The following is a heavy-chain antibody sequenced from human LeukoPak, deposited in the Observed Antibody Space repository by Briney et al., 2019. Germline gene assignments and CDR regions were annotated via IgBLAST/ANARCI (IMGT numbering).Heavy chain of an antibody. CDR3: ARGRYSYGYCAFDI. J-gene: IGHJ3*02. Sequence: SETLSLTCTVSGDSISYTRYHWSWIRQPPGKGLEWIGEINHSGSTNYNPSLKSRVTISVDTSKNQFSLKLSSVTAADTAVYYCARGRYSYGYCAFDIWGQGTMVTVSS. D-gene: IGHD5-18*01. CDR2: INHSGST. CDR1: GDSISYTRYH. V-gene: IGHV4-34*01.